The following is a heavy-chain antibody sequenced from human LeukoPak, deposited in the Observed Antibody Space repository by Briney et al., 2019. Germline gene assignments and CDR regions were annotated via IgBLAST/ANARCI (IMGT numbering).Heavy chain of an antibody. CDR3: ARVIDDILTGYYPDY. D-gene: IGHD3-9*01. Sequence: PSETLSLTCTVSGGSISSYYWSWIRQPPGKGLEWIGYIYYSGSTNYNPSLKSRVTISVDTSKNQFSLKLSSVTAADTAVYYCARVIDDILTGYYPDYWGQGTLVTVSS. CDR1: GGSISSYY. V-gene: IGHV4-59*12. J-gene: IGHJ4*02. CDR2: IYYSGST.